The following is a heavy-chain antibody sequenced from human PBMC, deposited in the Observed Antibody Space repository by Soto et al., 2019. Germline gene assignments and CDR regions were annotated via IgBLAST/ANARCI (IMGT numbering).Heavy chain of an antibody. CDR1: GGSFSGYY. J-gene: IGHJ4*02. D-gene: IGHD2-2*01. V-gene: IGHV4-34*01. CDR2: INHSGST. CDR3: ARGGGYCGTTSCYTYFFDY. Sequence: SESLSLTCAVYGGSFSGYYWSWIRQPPGKGLEWIGEINHSGSTNYNPSLKSRVTISVDTSKNQFSLKLTSVTAADTAMFYCARGGGYCGTTSCYTYFFDYWGQGALVTVSS.